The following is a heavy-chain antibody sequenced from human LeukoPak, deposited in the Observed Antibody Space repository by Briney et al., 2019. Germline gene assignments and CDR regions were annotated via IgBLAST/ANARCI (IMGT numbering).Heavy chain of an antibody. V-gene: IGHV3-21*01. Sequence: GESVRLSCAASGFTFNTYTMSWVRQAPGKGLEWVSSIRPRSTNIYYADSVKGRFTVSRDNTKNSLYLQMDSLRAEDTAVYFCAKESGDCGADCLALNDYWGQGTLVTVSS. D-gene: IGHD2-21*02. J-gene: IGHJ4*02. CDR1: GFTFNTYT. CDR3: AKESGDCGADCLALNDY. CDR2: IRPRSTNI.